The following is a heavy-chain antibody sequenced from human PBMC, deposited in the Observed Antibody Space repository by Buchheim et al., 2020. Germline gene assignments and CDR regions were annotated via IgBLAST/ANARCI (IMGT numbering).Heavy chain of an antibody. CDR2: ITGSGDST. D-gene: IGHD2-2*01. J-gene: IGHJ4*02. V-gene: IGHV3-23*01. Sequence: EVQLLESGGGLVQPGGSLRLSCAASGFIFSSYLMTWVRQAPGKGLERVATITGSGDSTYYADSVKGRFTISRDNSKNTLYLQMNSLRAEDTAVYYCAKRFDQRYFDYWGQGTL. CDR3: AKRFDQRYFDY. CDR1: GFIFSSYL.